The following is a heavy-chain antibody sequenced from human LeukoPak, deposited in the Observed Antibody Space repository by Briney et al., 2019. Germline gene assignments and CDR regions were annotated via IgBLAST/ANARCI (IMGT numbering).Heavy chain of an antibody. J-gene: IGHJ4*02. CDR2: ISGSGGST. CDR1: GFTFSSYA. CDR3: AKNMGWFGESNDY. V-gene: IGHV3-23*01. Sequence: PGGSLRLSCAASGFTFSSYAMSWVRQAPGKGLEWVSAISGSGGSTYYADSAKGRFTISRDNSKNTLYLQMNSLRAEDTAVYYCAKNMGWFGESNDYWGQGTLVTVSS. D-gene: IGHD3-10*01.